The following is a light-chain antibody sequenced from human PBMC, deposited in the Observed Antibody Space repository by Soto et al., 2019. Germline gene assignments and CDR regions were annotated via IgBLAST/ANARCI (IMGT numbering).Light chain of an antibody. V-gene: IGLV2-23*01. J-gene: IGLJ1*01. Sequence: QSVLTQLASVSGSPGQSITISCSGTSSDVGSYNLVSWYQQQPGKAPKLMIYEGTKRPSGVSNRFSGSKSGNTASLTISGLQAEDEGDYFCCSYAGSSTFLFGTGTKLTVL. CDR2: EGT. CDR1: SSDVGSYNL. CDR3: CSYAGSSTFL.